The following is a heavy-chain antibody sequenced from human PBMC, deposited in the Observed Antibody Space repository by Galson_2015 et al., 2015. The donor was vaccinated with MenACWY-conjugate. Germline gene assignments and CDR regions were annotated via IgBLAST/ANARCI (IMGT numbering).Heavy chain of an antibody. D-gene: IGHD2-21*01. J-gene: IGHJ3*01. CDR3: TRRLIANFRDACEF. CDR2: IYPGDTYI. Sequence: QSGAEVKKPGESLTISCPGSGYIFSTYWIAWVRQMPGKGLEWMGMIYPGDTYIRNNPSFEGQVTMSVDKSISTAYLRWSSLKASDTAMYCWTRRLIANFRDACEFGGQGTMLAVSS. V-gene: IGHV5-51*01. CDR1: GYIFSTYW.